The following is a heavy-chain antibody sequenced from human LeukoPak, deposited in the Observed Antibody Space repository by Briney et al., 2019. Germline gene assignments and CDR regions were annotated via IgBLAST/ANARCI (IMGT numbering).Heavy chain of an antibody. CDR2: INPSLGTT. CDR3: ARPLNQWEAFAI. J-gene: IGHJ3*02. V-gene: IGHV1-46*01. Sequence: ASVKVSCKASGHTLTSYSMNWVRQAPGQGLESMGVINPSLGTTSYAQDFQGRVTVTRDTSTNTVYMELSSLRYEDTAVYFCARPLNQWEAFAIWSQGTMVTVSS. CDR1: GHTLTSYS. D-gene: IGHD1-26*01.